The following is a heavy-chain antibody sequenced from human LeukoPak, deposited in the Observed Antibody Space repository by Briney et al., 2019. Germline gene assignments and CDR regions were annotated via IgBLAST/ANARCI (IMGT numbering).Heavy chain of an antibody. V-gene: IGHV4-34*01. CDR2: INHSGST. CDR1: GFTFSSYW. CDR3: ARGYCSGGSCYSRRSRRFDP. D-gene: IGHD2-15*01. Sequence: GSLRLSCAASGFTFSSYWMSWVRQPPGKGLEWIGEINHSGSTNYNPSLKSRVTISVDTSKNQFSLKLSSVTAADTAVYYCARGYCSGGSCYSRRSRRFDPWGQGTLVTVSS. J-gene: IGHJ5*02.